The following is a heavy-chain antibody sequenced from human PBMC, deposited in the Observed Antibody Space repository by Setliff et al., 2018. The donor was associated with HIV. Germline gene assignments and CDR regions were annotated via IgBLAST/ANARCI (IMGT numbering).Heavy chain of an antibody. D-gene: IGHD4-4*01. Sequence: ASVKVSCKTSGYSFTHYGLVWVRQAPGQGPEWVGWISGNNGKTDYAQKFQDRVTMTTDTSTNTAYMELSSLGSDDTAVYYCAKTSPKDGYSSDFWGQGTPVTVSS. V-gene: IGHV1-18*01. J-gene: IGHJ4*02. CDR3: AKTSPKDGYSSDF. CDR1: GYSFTHYG. CDR2: ISGNNGKT.